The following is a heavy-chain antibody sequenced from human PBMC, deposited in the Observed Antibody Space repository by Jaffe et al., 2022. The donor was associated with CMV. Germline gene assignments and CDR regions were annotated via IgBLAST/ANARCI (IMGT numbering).Heavy chain of an antibody. V-gene: IGHV4-39*01. Sequence: QLQLQESGPGLVKPSETLSLTCTVSGGSISSSSYYWGWIRQPPGKGLEWIGSIYYSGSTYYNPSLKSRVTISVDTSKNQFSLKLSSVTAADTAVYYCARRRIPPRSWFDPWGQGTLVTVSS. J-gene: IGHJ5*02. CDR3: ARRRIPPRSWFDP. CDR2: IYYSGST. CDR1: GGSISSSSYY.